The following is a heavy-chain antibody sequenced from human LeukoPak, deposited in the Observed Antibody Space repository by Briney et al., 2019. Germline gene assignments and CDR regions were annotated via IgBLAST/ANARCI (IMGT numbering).Heavy chain of an antibody. Sequence: ASVKVSCKASGYTFTSYYMHWLRQAPGQPLEWMGIINPSGGSTSYAQKFQGRVTMTRDTSTSTVYMELSSLRSEDTAVYYCARESSGWYELDYWGQGTLVTVSS. CDR1: GYTFTSYY. V-gene: IGHV1-46*01. CDR3: ARESSGWYELDY. CDR2: INPSGGST. J-gene: IGHJ4*02. D-gene: IGHD6-19*01.